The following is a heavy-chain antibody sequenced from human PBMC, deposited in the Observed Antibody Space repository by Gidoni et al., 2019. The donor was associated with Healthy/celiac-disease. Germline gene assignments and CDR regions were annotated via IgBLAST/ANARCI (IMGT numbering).Heavy chain of an antibody. J-gene: IGHJ6*02. CDR2: ISSSSSYI. D-gene: IGHD5-12*01. V-gene: IGHV3-21*01. Sequence: EVQLVASGGGLVKPGGSLRLSCAASGFTFSRYIMNWLRQAPGQGLEWVSSISSSSSYIYYEDSVKGRFTITRDNAKNSLYLQMNSLRAEDTAVYYCARDAHEYSGAGHYYGMDVWGQGTTGTVSS. CDR1: GFTFSRYI. CDR3: ARDAHEYSGAGHYYGMDV.